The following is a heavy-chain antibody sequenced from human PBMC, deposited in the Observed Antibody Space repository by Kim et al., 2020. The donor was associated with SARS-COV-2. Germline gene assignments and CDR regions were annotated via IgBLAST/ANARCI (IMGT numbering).Heavy chain of an antibody. CDR1: GFSFTTYA. CDR3: AKRVDSQHYFDY. CDR2: ITRSGGGT. Sequence: GGSLRLSCAASGFSFTTYAMSWVRQAPGKGLEWVSVITRSGGGTYYADSVKGRFTISRDNSKNTLYLQMNSLRAEDTAVYYCAKRVDSQHYFDYWGQGTLVTVSS. D-gene: IGHD6-13*01. J-gene: IGHJ4*02. V-gene: IGHV3-23*01.